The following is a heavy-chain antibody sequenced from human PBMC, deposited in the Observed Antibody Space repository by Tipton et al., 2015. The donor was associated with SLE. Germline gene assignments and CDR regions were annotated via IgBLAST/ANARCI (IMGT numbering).Heavy chain of an antibody. D-gene: IGHD4-23*01. CDR1: GGSISSSSYY. CDR3: ARPGIGGKDY. V-gene: IGHV4-39*07. J-gene: IGHJ4*02. CDR2: IYYSGST. Sequence: TLSLTCTVSGGSISSSSYYWGWIRQPPGKGLEWIGSIYYSGSTYYNPSLKSRVTISVDTSKNQFSLKLSSVTAADTAVYYCARPGIGGKDYWGQGTLVTVSS.